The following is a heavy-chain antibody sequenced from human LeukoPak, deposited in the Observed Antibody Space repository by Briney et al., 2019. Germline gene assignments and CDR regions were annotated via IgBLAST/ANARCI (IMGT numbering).Heavy chain of an antibody. CDR3: AKDMSVGAARGMDV. CDR2: ISWNSGSI. CDR1: GFTFDDYA. V-gene: IGHV3-9*03. D-gene: IGHD6-6*01. Sequence: GGSLRLSCAASGFTFDDYAMHWVRQAPGKGLEWVSGISWNSGSIGYADSVKGQFTISRDNAKNSLYLQMNSLRGEDMALYYCAKDMSVGAARGMDVWGKGTMVTVSS. J-gene: IGHJ6*03.